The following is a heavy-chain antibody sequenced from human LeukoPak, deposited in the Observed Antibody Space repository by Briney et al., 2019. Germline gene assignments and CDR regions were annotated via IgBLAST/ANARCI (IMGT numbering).Heavy chain of an antibody. CDR3: ARRSYYDVAYYFDY. CDR2: YPGDSDT. J-gene: IGHJ4*02. V-gene: IGHV5-51*01. Sequence: YPGDSDTGYSPSFQGQVTISADKSISTAYLQWSSLKASDTAMYYCARRSYYDVAYYFDYWGQGTLVTVSS. D-gene: IGHD3-22*01.